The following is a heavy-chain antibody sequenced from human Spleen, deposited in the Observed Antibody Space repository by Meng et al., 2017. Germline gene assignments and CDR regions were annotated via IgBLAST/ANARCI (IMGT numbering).Heavy chain of an antibody. V-gene: IGHV3-33*01. CDR1: GFTFSTYG. J-gene: IGHJ3*01. D-gene: IGHD6-13*01. CDR3: VRSPQAAAGRVDGFDV. Sequence: GGSLRLSCAASGFTFSTYGMHWVRQVPGKGLEWVALIYYDGSNQEYGDNVKGRFTISRDNSKNTLSLQMSSVRAEDTGVYYCVRSPQAAAGRVDGFDVWGQGTMVTVSS. CDR2: IYYDGSNQ.